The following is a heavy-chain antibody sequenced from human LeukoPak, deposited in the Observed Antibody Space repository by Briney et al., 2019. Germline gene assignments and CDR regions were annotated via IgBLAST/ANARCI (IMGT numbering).Heavy chain of an antibody. D-gene: IGHD4-17*01. CDR3: ARVLGTTVTTRYFDY. Sequence: SETLSLTCAVYGGSFSGYYWSWVRQPPGEGLGWGGEINHSGSTNYNPSLKSRVTISVDTSKNQFSLKLSSVTAADTAVYYCARVLGTTVTTRYFDYWGQGTLVTVPS. J-gene: IGHJ4*02. V-gene: IGHV4-34*01. CDR2: INHSGST. CDR1: GGSFSGYY.